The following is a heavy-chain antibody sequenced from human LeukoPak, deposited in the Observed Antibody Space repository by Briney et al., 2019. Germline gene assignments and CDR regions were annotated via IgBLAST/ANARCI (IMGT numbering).Heavy chain of an antibody. CDR3: VKNSGWYRLDC. D-gene: IGHD6-13*01. J-gene: IGHJ4*02. V-gene: IGHV3-7*03. CDR1: GFIFSSYG. CDR2: IKEDGSEK. Sequence: GGSLRLSCVTSGFIFSSYGIHWVRQAPGKGLEWVADIKEDGSEKYYVDSVKGRFTISRDNAKNSLFLQMDSLRSEDTAVYYCVKNSGWYRLDCWGQGTLVTVSS.